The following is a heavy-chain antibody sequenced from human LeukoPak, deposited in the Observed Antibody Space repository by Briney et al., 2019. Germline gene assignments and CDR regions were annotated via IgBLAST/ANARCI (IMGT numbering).Heavy chain of an antibody. CDR1: GLTVSSNY. D-gene: IGHD5-12*01. CDR2: IYSGGST. Sequence: PGGFLRLSCAASGLTVSSNYMSWVRQAPGKGLEWVSVIYSGGSTYYADSVKGRFTISRDNSKNTLYLQMNSLRAEDTAVYYCARDLLGRATDYWGQGTLVTVSS. J-gene: IGHJ4*02. V-gene: IGHV3-53*01. CDR3: ARDLLGRATDY.